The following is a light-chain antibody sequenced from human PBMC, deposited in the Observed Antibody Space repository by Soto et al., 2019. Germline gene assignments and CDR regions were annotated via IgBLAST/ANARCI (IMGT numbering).Light chain of an antibody. J-gene: IGLJ1*01. CDR1: SSDVGAYNY. Sequence: ALTQPASVSGSPGQSITISCTGTSSDVGAYNYVSWYQQHPGKAPKLMIYEVSNRPSGVSNRFSGSKSGNTASLTISGLQAEDEADYHCSSYTSSNTYVFGTGTKV. V-gene: IGLV2-14*01. CDR2: EVS. CDR3: SSYTSSNTYV.